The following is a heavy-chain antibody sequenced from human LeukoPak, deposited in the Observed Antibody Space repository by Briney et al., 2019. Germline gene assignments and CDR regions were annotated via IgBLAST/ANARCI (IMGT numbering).Heavy chain of an antibody. V-gene: IGHV3-48*02. CDR1: GFTFSSYN. J-gene: IGHJ4*02. Sequence: GGSLRLSCAASGFTFSSYNMNWVRQAPGKGLEWVSYISSSSSTIYYADSVKGRFTISRDNAKNSLYLQMNSLRDEDTAVHYCAREYSSSSGSVSDYWGQGTLVTVSS. CDR2: ISSSSSTI. D-gene: IGHD6-6*01. CDR3: AREYSSSSGSVSDY.